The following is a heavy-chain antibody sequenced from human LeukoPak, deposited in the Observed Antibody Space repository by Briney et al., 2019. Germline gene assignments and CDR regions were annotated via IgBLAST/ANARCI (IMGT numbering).Heavy chain of an antibody. CDR3: AGYCSSEDY. V-gene: IGHV3-21*01. J-gene: IGHJ4*02. CDR1: GFTFSTCS. Sequence: GGSLRLSCAASGFTFSTCSMNWVRQARGKGLEWVSAISSSSTYIYYAESVKGRFTISRDDAKNSLSLQMNSLRAEDTAVYFCAGYCSSEDYWGQGTLVTVSS. CDR2: ISSSSTYI. D-gene: IGHD6-6*01.